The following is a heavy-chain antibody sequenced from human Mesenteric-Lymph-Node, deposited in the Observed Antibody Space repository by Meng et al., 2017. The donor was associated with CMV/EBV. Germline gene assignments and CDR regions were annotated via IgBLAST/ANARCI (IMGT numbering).Heavy chain of an antibody. CDR1: GGTFSSYA. V-gene: IGHV1-69*05. D-gene: IGHD5-12*01. J-gene: IGHJ6*02. CDR3: ARAVATTKQYYYYYGMDV. CDR2: IIPIFGTA. Sequence: SVKVSCKASGGTFSSYAISWVRQAPGQGLEWMGGIIPIFGTANYAQKFQGRVTITTDESTSTAYMELSSLRSEDTAVYYCARAVATTKQYYYYYGMDVWGQGTTVTVSS.